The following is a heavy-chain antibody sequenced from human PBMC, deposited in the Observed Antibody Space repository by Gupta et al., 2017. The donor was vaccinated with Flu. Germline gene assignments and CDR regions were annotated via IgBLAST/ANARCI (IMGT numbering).Heavy chain of an antibody. V-gene: IGHV1-69*02. CDR3: ARSLSRDGYNPSVFDY. D-gene: IGHD5-12*01. J-gene: IGHJ4*02. CDR2: IVPMYDIT. Sequence: QVQLVQSGAEVTKPGSSVKVSCKASGDTSGGQTLSWVRQAPGQGLEWMGRIVPMYDITSYAQKFQGRVTITADKYTNTAYMELSSLTSEDTAVYYCARSLSRDGYNPSVFDYWGQGTLVTVSS. CDR1: GDTSGGQT.